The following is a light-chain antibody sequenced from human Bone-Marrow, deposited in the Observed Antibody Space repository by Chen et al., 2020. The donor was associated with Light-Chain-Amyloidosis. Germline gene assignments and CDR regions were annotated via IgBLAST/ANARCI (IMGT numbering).Light chain of an antibody. CDR3: QVWDRSSDRPV. CDR2: DDS. CDR1: NIGSTS. V-gene: IGLV3-21*02. Sequence: SSVLPQPSSVSVAPGQTATIACGGNNIGSTSVHCYQQTPGQAPLLVVYDDSDRPSGIPERLSGSNSGNTATLTISRGEAGDEADYYCQVWDRSSDRPVFGGGTKLTVL. J-gene: IGLJ3*02.